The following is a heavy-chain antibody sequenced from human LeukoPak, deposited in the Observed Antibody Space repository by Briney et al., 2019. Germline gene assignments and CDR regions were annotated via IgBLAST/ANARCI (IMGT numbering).Heavy chain of an antibody. Sequence: GGSLRLSCVASGFSFSSFGMHWVRQAPGKGLEWVAVISYDGSNKFYADSVKGRFSISRDNSKNTLYLQISSLRAEDTAVYYCAKTLVGATSGPDYYFVSWGQGTLVTVSS. CDR2: ISYDGSNK. J-gene: IGHJ4*02. V-gene: IGHV3-30*18. CDR1: GFSFSSFG. D-gene: IGHD1-26*01. CDR3: AKTLVGATSGPDYYFVS.